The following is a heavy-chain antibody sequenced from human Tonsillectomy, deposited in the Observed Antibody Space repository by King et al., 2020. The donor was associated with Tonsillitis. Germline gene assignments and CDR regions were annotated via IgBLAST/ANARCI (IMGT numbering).Heavy chain of an antibody. Sequence: QLQESGPGLVKPSETLSLTCTVSGGSVSSGSYYWSWIRQPPGKGLEWIGYIYYSGSTNNNPSLKSRVSTSIDTSKNQFSLKLSSVTAADTAVYYCARGSAVVKNGMDVWGQGTTVTVSS. J-gene: IGHJ6*02. CDR2: IYYSGST. V-gene: IGHV4-61*01. CDR1: GGSVSSGSYY. D-gene: IGHD4-23*01. CDR3: ARGSAVVKNGMDV.